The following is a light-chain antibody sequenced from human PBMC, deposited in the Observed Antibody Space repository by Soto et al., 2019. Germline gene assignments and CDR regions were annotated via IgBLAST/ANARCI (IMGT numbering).Light chain of an antibody. Sequence: EIVMTQSPATLSVSPVERVTLSCRASQSVRSNLAWYQQKPGQAPRLLIYGASTRATGTPARFSGSGSGTEFTLTITSLQSEDFALYYCQQYHNLWTFGQGTKVDIK. CDR1: QSVRSN. CDR2: GAS. V-gene: IGKV3-15*01. CDR3: QQYHNLWT. J-gene: IGKJ1*01.